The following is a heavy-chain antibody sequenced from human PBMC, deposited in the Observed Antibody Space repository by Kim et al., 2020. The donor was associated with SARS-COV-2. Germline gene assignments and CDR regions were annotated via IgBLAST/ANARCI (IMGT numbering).Heavy chain of an antibody. J-gene: IGHJ4*02. CDR3: VREPNY. V-gene: IGHV3-11*01. CDR1: GFSFSDYY. CDR2: INSDGSSI. Sequence: GGSLRLSCAASGFSFSDYYMSWIRQAPGKGLEWVAYINSDGSSIKYADSVYGRFTISRDNAKKSLSLQMNSLTPEDTAVYYCVREPNYWGQGTLVTVSS.